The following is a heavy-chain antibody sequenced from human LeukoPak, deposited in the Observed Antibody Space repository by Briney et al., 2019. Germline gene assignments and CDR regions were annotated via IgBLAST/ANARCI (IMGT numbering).Heavy chain of an antibody. V-gene: IGHV3-23*01. CDR1: GFTFSSYA. CDR3: EGLSHPSVGTPGY. Sequence: GGSLRLSCAASGFTFSSYAMSWVRQAPGKGLEWVSAISGSGGSTYYADSVKGRFTISRDNSKNTLYLQMNSLRAEDTAVYYCEGLSHPSVGTPGYWGQGTLVTVSS. D-gene: IGHD4/OR15-4a*01. J-gene: IGHJ4*02. CDR2: ISGSGGST.